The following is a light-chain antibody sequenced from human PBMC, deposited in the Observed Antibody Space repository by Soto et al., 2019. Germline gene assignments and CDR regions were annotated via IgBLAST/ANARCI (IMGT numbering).Light chain of an antibody. CDR2: AAS. Sequence: DIQMTQSPSSLSASVGDRVTITCRASQSISTFFNWYQQKPGKAPKLLIYAASTLQSGVPSRFSGSGSGTDFTLNITSLQPEDFATYYCQPSYSTPYTFGQGTKLEI. CDR3: QPSYSTPYT. V-gene: IGKV1-39*01. CDR1: QSISTF. J-gene: IGKJ2*01.